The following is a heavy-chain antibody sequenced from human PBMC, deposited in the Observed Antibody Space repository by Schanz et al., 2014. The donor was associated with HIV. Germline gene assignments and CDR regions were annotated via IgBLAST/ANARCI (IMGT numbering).Heavy chain of an antibody. CDR3: AKRRDSGYAYFDY. V-gene: IGHV3-30*18. CDR2: ISHDGSDT. CDR1: GFAFITYG. J-gene: IGHJ4*02. Sequence: QVQLVESGGGVVQPGRSLRLSCAASGFAFITYGMHWVRQAPGKGLESVAVISHDGSDTYYADSVKGRFTISRDNSKNTLFLQMNSLRAEDTAVYYCAKRRDSGYAYFDYWGQGTLVTVSS. D-gene: IGHD1-1*01.